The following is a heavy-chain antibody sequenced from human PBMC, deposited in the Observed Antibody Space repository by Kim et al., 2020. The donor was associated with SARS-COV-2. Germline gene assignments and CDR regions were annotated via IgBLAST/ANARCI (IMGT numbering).Heavy chain of an antibody. CDR3: ASDSRRWFGIVVDYFDW. CDR1: GFTFSTYA. V-gene: IGHV3-23*01. Sequence: GGSLRLSCAASGFTFSTYAMRWVRQAPGKGLEWISAMSGGGDSKHYADSVRGRFTISRDNSKNTLYLQMNSLRAEDTALYYCASDSRRWFGIVVDYFDWWGQATRVSV. D-gene: IGHD2-15*01. J-gene: IGHJ4*02. CDR2: MSGGGDSK.